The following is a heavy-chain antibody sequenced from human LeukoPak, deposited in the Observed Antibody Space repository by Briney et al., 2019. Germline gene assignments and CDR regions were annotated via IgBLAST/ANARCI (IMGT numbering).Heavy chain of an antibody. J-gene: IGHJ4*02. CDR3: ARGGSGRPSYYFDY. D-gene: IGHD6-19*01. CDR2: INWNGGST. V-gene: IGHV3-20*04. Sequence: PGGSLRLSCAASGFTFDDYGMSWVRQAPGKGLEWVAGINWNGGSTGYADSVKGRFTISRDNAKNSLYLQMNSLRAEDTALYYCARGGSGRPSYYFDYWGQGTLVTVSS. CDR1: GFTFDDYG.